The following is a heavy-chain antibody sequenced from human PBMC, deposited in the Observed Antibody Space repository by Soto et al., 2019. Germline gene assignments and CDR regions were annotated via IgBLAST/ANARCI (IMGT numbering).Heavy chain of an antibody. CDR1: GFTFSSYA. Sequence: PGWSLRLSCAASGFTFSSYAMHWVRQAPGKGLEWVAFISYDGSNKYYADSVKGRFTISRDNSKNTLYLQMNSLRAEDTAVYYCARDSYRYCSSTSCFPLSEYWGKGTLFTVSS. J-gene: IGHJ4*02. V-gene: IGHV3-30-3*01. CDR3: ARDSYRYCSSTSCFPLSEY. CDR2: ISYDGSNK. D-gene: IGHD2-2*01.